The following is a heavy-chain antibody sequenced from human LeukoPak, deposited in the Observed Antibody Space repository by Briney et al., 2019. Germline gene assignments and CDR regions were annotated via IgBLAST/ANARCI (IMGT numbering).Heavy chain of an antibody. V-gene: IGHV3-21*01. Sequence: PGGSLRLSCAASGFTFSNYNMNWVRQAPGKGLEWVSSISSSSSYIYYADSVKGRFTISRDNAKNSLYLQMHSLRAEDTAVYYYARDLMGWDLHYFDYWDQGTLVTVSS. CDR3: ARDLMGWDLHYFDY. D-gene: IGHD1-26*01. CDR2: ISSSSSYI. CDR1: GFTFSNYN. J-gene: IGHJ4*02.